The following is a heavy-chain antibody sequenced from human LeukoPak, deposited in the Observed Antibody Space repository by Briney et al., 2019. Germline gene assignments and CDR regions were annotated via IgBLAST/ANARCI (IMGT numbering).Heavy chain of an antibody. D-gene: IGHD3-9*01. Sequence: SVKVSCKASGGTFSSYAISWVRQAPGQGLEWMGRIIPILGIANYAQKFQGRVTITADKSTSTAYMELSSLRSEDTAVYYCARGVLYFDCFPFDYGAREPLVTVPS. CDR3: ARGVLYFDCFPFDY. V-gene: IGHV1-69*04. CDR1: GGTFSSYA. J-gene: IGHJ4*02. CDR2: IIPILGIA.